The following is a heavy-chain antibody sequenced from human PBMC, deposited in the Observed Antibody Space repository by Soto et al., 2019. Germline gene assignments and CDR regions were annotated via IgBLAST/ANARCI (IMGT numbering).Heavy chain of an antibody. CDR2: IYSGGST. J-gene: IGHJ4*02. Sequence: GGSLRLSCAASGFTVSSNYMSWVRQAPGKGLEWVSVIYSGGSTYYADSVKGRFTISRDNSKNTLYLQMNSLRAEDTAVYYCAGDSSGYYRYYFDYWGQGTLVTVSS. CDR3: AGDSSGYYRYYFDY. D-gene: IGHD3-22*01. V-gene: IGHV3-53*01. CDR1: GFTVSSNY.